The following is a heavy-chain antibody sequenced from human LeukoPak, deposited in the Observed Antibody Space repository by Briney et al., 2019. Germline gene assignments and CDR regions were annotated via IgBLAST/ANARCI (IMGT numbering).Heavy chain of an antibody. CDR1: GGSISSYY. CDR2: IYTSGST. Sequence: SETLSLICTVSGGSISSYYWSWIRQPAGQGLKWIGRIYTSGSTNYNPSLKSRVTMSVDTSKNQFSLKLNSVTAADTAVYYCARVGGITIFGVLIPHFLDYWGQGTLVTVSS. V-gene: IGHV4-4*07. J-gene: IGHJ4*02. D-gene: IGHD3-3*01. CDR3: ARVGGITIFGVLIPHFLDY.